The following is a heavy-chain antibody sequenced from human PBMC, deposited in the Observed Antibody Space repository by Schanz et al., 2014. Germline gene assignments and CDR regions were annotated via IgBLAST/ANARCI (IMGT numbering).Heavy chain of an antibody. J-gene: IGHJ4*02. D-gene: IGHD3-3*01. CDR3: ARPIYDLWSGSFDY. V-gene: IGHV3-53*01. CDR1: GFTVSSNY. CDR2: VYMSAAST. Sequence: EVQLVESGGGLIQPGGSLRLSCAVSGFTVSSNYMSWVRQAPGKGLEWVSTVYMSAASTRYADSVKGRFTISRDNSKNTLYLQMNSLRAEDTAVYYCARPIYDLWSGSFDYWGQGTLVTVSS.